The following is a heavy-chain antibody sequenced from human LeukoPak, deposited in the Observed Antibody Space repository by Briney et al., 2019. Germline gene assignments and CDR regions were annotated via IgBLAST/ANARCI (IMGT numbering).Heavy chain of an antibody. J-gene: IGHJ4*02. D-gene: IGHD3-22*01. Sequence: SETLSLTCAVYGGSFSVYYWSWIRQPPGKGLEWIGEINHSGSTNYNPSLKSRVTISVDTSKNQFSLKLSSVTAADTAVYYCARASHDSSGTPFDYWGQGTLVTVSS. V-gene: IGHV4-34*01. CDR1: GGSFSVYY. CDR3: ARASHDSSGTPFDY. CDR2: INHSGST.